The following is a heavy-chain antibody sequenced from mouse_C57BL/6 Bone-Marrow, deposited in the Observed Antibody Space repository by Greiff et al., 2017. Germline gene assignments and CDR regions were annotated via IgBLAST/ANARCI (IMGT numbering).Heavy chain of an antibody. V-gene: IGHV1-82*01. Sequence: VQLQQSGPELVKPGASVKISCKASGYAFSSSWMNWVKQRPGKGLEWIGRIFPGDGDTNYNGKFKGKATLTADKSSSTAYMQLSSLTSEDSAVFFCARSGYDGYYERFAYWGQGTLVTVSA. CDR1: GYAFSSSW. D-gene: IGHD2-3*01. J-gene: IGHJ3*01. CDR3: ARSGYDGYYERFAY. CDR2: IFPGDGDT.